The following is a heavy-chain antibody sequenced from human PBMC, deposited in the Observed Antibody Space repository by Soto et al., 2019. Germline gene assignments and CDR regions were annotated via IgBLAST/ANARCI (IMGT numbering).Heavy chain of an antibody. CDR1: GYTFTSYG. J-gene: IGHJ4*02. D-gene: IGHD2-15*01. CDR3: ARDVYCTSGSCYPLFDF. V-gene: IGHV1-18*01. CDR2: ISANNGHT. Sequence: GASVKVSCKTSGYTFTSYGISWVRQAPGQGLEWMGWISANNGHTNYAQRLQGRVAMTTDTSTSTAYMELRSLRSDDTAVYYCARDVYCTSGSCYPLFDFWGQGTLVTVSS.